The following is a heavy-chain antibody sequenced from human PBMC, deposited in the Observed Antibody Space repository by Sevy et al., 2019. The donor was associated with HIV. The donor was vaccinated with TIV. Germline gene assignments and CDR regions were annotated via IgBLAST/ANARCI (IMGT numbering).Heavy chain of an antibody. CDR3: AREAGNGEFGFYFDY. D-gene: IGHD1-1*01. CDR1: GFTFSSYS. J-gene: IGHJ4*02. V-gene: IGHV3-21*01. CDR2: ISRSTDKI. Sequence: GGSLRLSCVVSGFTFSSYSMNWVRQAPGKGLERVSCISRSTDKIYYADSVKGRFTISRDNAKNSLYLQMNSLRAEDTAVYYCAREAGNGEFGFYFDYWGQGTLVTVSS.